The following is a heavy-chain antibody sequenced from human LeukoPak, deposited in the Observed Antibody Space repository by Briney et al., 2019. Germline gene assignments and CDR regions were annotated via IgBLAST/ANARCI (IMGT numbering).Heavy chain of an antibody. V-gene: IGHV1-18*04. Sequence: ASVKVSCKASGYTFTGYYMHWVRQAPGQGLEWMGWISSYNGNTKYAQNLQGRVTLTTDTSTSTAYMELRSLRSDDTAVYYCARERDAFDIWGQGTMVTVSS. CDR2: ISSYNGNT. CDR3: ARERDAFDI. J-gene: IGHJ3*02. CDR1: GYTFTGYY.